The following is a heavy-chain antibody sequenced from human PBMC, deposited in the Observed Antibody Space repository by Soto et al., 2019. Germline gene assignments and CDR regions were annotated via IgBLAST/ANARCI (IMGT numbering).Heavy chain of an antibody. V-gene: IGHV1-3*01. CDR2: TNAGNGNT. CDR3: GRDSKWDDTSVGMDV. CDR1: GYSFTRYS. J-gene: IGHJ6*02. Sequence: GASVKVSCKSSGYSFTRYSIHCVRQAPGQSLEWMGWTNAGNGNTKYSQKFQGRVTITRDTSASTAYMELSSLRSEDTSVYYCGRDSKWDDTSVGMDVWGQGTKVTVSS. D-gene: IGHD3-22*01.